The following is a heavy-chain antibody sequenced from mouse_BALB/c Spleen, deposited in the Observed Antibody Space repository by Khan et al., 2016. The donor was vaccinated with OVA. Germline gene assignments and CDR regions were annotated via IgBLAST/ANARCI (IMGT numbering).Heavy chain of an antibody. D-gene: IGHD2-3*01. V-gene: IGHV5-17*02. J-gene: IGHJ2*01. CDR3: ARDGYYYFDF. CDR1: GFTFSNFG. CDR2: INSGSTTV. Sequence: VQLKESGGGLVQPGGSRKLSCAASGFTFSNFGMHWVRQAPEKGLEWVAYINSGSTTVYYADTVKGRFTVSRDNPKNTLLLQMTSLRSEDTAKYYFARDGYYYFDFWGQGTTLTVSS.